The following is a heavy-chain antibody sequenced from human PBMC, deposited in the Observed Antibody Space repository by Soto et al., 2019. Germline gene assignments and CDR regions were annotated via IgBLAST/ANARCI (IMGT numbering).Heavy chain of an antibody. Sequence: PGESLKISCKGSGYSFTSYWISWVRQMPGKGLEWMGRIDPSDSYTNYSPSFQGHGTISADKSISTAYLQWSSLKASDTAMYYCASTESPKSYYYGSGSYYTHHYSYGMDVWGQGTTVTVSS. J-gene: IGHJ6*02. V-gene: IGHV5-10-1*01. D-gene: IGHD3-10*01. CDR3: ASTESPKSYYYGSGSYYTHHYSYGMDV. CDR1: GYSFTSYW. CDR2: IDPSDSYT.